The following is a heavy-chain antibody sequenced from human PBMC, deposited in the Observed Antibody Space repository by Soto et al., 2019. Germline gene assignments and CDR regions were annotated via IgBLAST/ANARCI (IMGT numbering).Heavy chain of an antibody. J-gene: IGHJ6*01. V-gene: IGHV3-23*01. D-gene: IGHD3-3*01. CDR2: ISGSGRNT. CDR1: GFAFSTYA. Sequence: EEQLLESGGGLVRPGGSLRLSCTASGFAFSTYAMNWVRQAPGKGLEWVSAISGSGRNTSVADSVRGRFTVSRDNSKNTWFLPMNGLTAEDTAVYYGAKDGGGFSEWVLRTSGMDAWGQGTTVTVSA. CDR3: AKDGGGFSEWVLRTSGMDA.